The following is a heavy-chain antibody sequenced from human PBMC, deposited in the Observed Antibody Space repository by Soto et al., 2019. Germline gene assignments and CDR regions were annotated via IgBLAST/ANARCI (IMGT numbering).Heavy chain of an antibody. Sequence: PGGSLRLSCAASGFTFSSYAMHWVRQAPGKGLEWVAVISYDGSNKYYADSVKGRFTISRDNSKNTLYLQMNSLRAEDTAVYYCARASGRVSYGMDVWGQGTTVTVSS. CDR1: GFTFSSYA. CDR2: ISYDGSNK. D-gene: IGHD6-25*01. CDR3: ARASGRVSYGMDV. V-gene: IGHV3-30-3*01. J-gene: IGHJ6*02.